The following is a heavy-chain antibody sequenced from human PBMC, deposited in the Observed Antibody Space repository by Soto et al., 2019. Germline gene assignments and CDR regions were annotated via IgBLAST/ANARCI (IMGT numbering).Heavy chain of an antibody. CDR1: GFTFSSYE. D-gene: IGHD3-10*01. Sequence: VGSMRLSCAASGFTFSSYEMNWVRQAPGKGLEWVSYISGSGASEYYADSVKGRFTISRDNAMNSLHLQMDSLRAEGTAVYYCAREISALWGFGIDHWGQGTLVTVSS. J-gene: IGHJ4*02. V-gene: IGHV3-48*03. CDR3: AREISALWGFGIDH. CDR2: ISGSGASE.